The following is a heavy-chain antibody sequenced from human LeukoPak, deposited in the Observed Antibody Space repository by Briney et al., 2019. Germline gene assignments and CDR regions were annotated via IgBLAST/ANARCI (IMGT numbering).Heavy chain of an antibody. Sequence: SETLSLTCTVSGGSISSSSYYWGWIRQPPGKGLEWIGSIYYSGSTYYNPSLKSRVTISVDTSKNQFSLKLSSVTAADTAVYYCARGAKIIAARPKYYYYGMDVWGQGTTVTVSS. J-gene: IGHJ6*02. V-gene: IGHV4-39*01. CDR3: ARGAKIIAARPKYYYYGMDV. CDR2: IYYSGST. CDR1: GGSISSSSYY. D-gene: IGHD6-6*01.